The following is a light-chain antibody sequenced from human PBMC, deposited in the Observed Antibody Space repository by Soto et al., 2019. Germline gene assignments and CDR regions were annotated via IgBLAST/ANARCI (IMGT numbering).Light chain of an antibody. Sequence: QSVMTRDASVSGSPGQSITISCTGTSSDGGGYNYVSWYQQHPGKAPKLMIYEVSNRPSGVSNRFSGSKSGNTASLTISGLQAEDEADYYCSSFTSSSTFVFGNGTKVTVL. CDR1: SSDGGGYNY. V-gene: IGLV2-14*01. J-gene: IGLJ1*01. CDR3: SSFTSSSTFV. CDR2: EVS.